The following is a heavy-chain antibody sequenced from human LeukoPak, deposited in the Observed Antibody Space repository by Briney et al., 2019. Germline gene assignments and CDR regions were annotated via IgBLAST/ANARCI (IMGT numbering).Heavy chain of an antibody. CDR2: ISDSSGIS. D-gene: IGHD2-8*01. Sequence: GGSLRLSCAASGFTFSSYAMSWVRQAPGKGLECVSGISDSSGISYYADSAKGRFTISRDNSKNTLYLQMNSLRVEDTAVYYCAKAVSGYCTNGICYTREKYYYYYMDVWGKGTTVTVSS. CDR1: GFTFSSYA. J-gene: IGHJ6*03. CDR3: AKAVSGYCTNGICYTREKYYYYYMDV. V-gene: IGHV3-23*01.